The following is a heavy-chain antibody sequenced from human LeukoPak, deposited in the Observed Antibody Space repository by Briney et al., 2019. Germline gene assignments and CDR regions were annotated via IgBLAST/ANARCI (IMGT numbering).Heavy chain of an antibody. V-gene: IGHV4-30-4*08. J-gene: IGHJ6*03. CDR1: GGSISSGDYY. Sequence: PSETLSLTCTVSGGSISSGDYYWSWIRQPPGTGLEWIGYIYYSGSTYYNPSLKSRVTISVDTSKNQFSLKLSSVTAADTAVYYCAREAPTVTTGPYYYYYMDVWGKGTTVTVSS. D-gene: IGHD4-17*01. CDR2: IYYSGST. CDR3: AREAPTVTTGPYYYYYMDV.